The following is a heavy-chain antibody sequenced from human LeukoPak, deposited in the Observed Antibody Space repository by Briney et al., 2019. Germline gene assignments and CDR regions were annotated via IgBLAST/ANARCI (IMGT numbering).Heavy chain of an antibody. CDR3: AKGNYYGSGDIDY. J-gene: IGHJ4*02. CDR2: ISWNSGSI. V-gene: IGHV3-9*01. D-gene: IGHD3-10*01. CDR1: GFTFDDYA. Sequence: PGRSLRLSCAASGFTFDDYAMHWVRQAPGKGLEWVSGISWNSGSIGYADSVKGRFTISRDNAKNSLYLQMKSLRAEDTALYYCAKGNYYGSGDIDYWGQGTLVTVSS.